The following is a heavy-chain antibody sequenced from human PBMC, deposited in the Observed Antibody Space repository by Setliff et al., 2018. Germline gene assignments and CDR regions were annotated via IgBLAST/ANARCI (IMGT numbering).Heavy chain of an antibody. CDR1: GGSISSDSHY. CDR3: ARGITSGGYLGQKFLYLDV. Sequence: SETLSLTCTVSGGSISSDSHYWGWIRQPAGKGLELVGQIYTNGRTNYNPSLKSRLTISLDTSKNQFSLRLNSVTAADTAVYYCARGITSGGYLGQKFLYLDVWGRGTTVTVSS. V-gene: IGHV4-61*09. CDR2: IYTNGRT. D-gene: IGHD3-22*01. J-gene: IGHJ6*03.